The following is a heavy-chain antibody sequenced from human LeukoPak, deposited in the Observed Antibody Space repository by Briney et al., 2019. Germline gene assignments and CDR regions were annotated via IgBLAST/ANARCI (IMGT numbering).Heavy chain of an antibody. CDR2: ISWNNGSI. CDR3: AKDIGSGPTYFDY. J-gene: IGHJ4*02. V-gene: IGHV3-9*01. D-gene: IGHD6-19*01. Sequence: PGGSLRLSCAASGFIFDDYAMHWVRHAPGKGLEWVSGISWNNGSIGYADSVKGRFTISRDNAKNFLYLQMNTLRVEDTALYYCAKDIGSGPTYFDYWGQGSLVTVSS. CDR1: GFIFDDYA.